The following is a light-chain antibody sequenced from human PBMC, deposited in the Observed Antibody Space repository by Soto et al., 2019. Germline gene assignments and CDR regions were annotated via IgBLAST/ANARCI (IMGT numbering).Light chain of an antibody. CDR2: DAS. Sequence: EIVLTQSPATLSLSPGERATLSCRASQRVISYLAWYQQKPGQAPRLLIYDASNRATGIPARFSGSGAGTEFTLTISSLQSEDFAVYYCQQHGTTFGQGTKVDI. CDR3: QQHGTT. CDR1: QRVISY. V-gene: IGKV3-11*01. J-gene: IGKJ1*01.